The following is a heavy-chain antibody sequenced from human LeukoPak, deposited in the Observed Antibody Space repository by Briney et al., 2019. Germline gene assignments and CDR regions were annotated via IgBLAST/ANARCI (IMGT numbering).Heavy chain of an antibody. J-gene: IGHJ4*02. CDR1: GFTFSSYG. V-gene: IGHV3-30*02. CDR2: IRYDGSNK. CDR3: APSSGGPAAFYFDY. Sequence: QPGGSLRLSCAASGFTFSSYGMHWVRQAPGKGLEWVAFIRYDGSNKYYADSVKGRFTISRDNSKNTLYLQMNSLRADDMAVCYCAPSSGGPAAFYFDYWGQGTLVTVSS. D-gene: IGHD3-10*01.